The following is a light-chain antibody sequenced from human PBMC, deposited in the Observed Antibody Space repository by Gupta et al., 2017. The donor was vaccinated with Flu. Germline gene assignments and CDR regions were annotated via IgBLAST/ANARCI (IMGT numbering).Light chain of an antibody. J-gene: IGKJ1*01. CDR1: QSVGYY. Sequence: DIQMTPSPSSLSAYVGDTVTITCRASQSVGYYLYWYQQRPGEVPNLLLYSTSTRQSGVPSRFVGGGSGTVFALTVSSLLPEDSATYYCQQSYSAPRTFGQGTKV. CDR2: STS. V-gene: IGKV1-39*01. CDR3: QQSYSAPRT.